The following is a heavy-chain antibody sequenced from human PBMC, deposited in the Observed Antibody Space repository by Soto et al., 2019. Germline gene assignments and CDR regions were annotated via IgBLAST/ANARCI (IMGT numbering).Heavy chain of an antibody. CDR3: ARGYCSGGSGCGGDY. D-gene: IGHD2-15*01. J-gene: IGHJ4*02. Sequence: QVQLVQSGAEVKKPGSSVKVSCKASGGTFSSYTISWVRQAPGQGLEWMGRIIPILGIANYAQKFQGRVTSTADKSTSTAYMELSSLRSEDTAVYYCARGYCSGGSGCGGDYWGPGTLVTVSS. V-gene: IGHV1-69*02. CDR2: IIPILGIA. CDR1: GGTFSSYT.